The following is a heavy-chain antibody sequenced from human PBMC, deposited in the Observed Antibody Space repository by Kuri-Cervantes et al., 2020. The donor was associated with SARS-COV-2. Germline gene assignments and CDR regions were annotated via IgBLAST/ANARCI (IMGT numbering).Heavy chain of an antibody. CDR2: ISSSSSYT. CDR3: ARGLRFLEWLFHSEGGYYYYGMDV. CDR1: GFTFSDYY. D-gene: IGHD3-3*01. J-gene: IGHJ6*02. V-gene: IGHV3-11*06. Sequence: GESLKISCAASGFTFSDYYMSWIRQAPGKGLEWVSYISSSSSYTNYADSVKGRFTIPRDNAKNSLYLQMNSLRAEDTAVYYCARGLRFLEWLFHSEGGYYYYGMDVWGQGTTVTVSS.